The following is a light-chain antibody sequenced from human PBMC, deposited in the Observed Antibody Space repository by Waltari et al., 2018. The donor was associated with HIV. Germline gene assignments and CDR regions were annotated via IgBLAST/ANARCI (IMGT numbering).Light chain of an antibody. CDR3: SSYTSTSTVYV. Sequence: QPALTQPASVSGSPRQSTTIPCTRTSSAVGGYNSVSWYQLHPGKAPKLMIYAVSNRPSGVSNRFSGSKSDNTASLTISGLQAEDEADYYCSSYTSTSTVYVFGTGTEVTVL. V-gene: IGLV2-14*03. CDR2: AVS. CDR1: SSAVGGYNS. J-gene: IGLJ1*01.